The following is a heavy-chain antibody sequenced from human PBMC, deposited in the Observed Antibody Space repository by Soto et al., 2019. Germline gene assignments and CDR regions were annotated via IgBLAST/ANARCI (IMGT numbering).Heavy chain of an antibody. D-gene: IGHD6-13*01. CDR1: GYTFTSYG. CDR2: ISAYNGNT. CDR3: ARDRPLFISSWGFDP. V-gene: IGHV1-18*01. Sequence: QVQLVQSGAEVKKPGASVKVSCKASGYTFTSYGISWVRPAPGQRLEWMGWISAYNGNTNYAKKLQGRVTMTTDTSTRTAYMELGSLRSHDTAVYYCARDRPLFISSWGFDPWGQGTLVTVSS. J-gene: IGHJ5*02.